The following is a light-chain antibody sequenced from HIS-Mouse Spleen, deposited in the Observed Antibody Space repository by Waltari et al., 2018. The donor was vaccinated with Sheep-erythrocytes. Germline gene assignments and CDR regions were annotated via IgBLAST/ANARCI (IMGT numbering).Light chain of an antibody. Sequence: QSALTQPRSVSGSPGQSVTISCTGTSSDVGGYNYVSWYQQHPGIAPKLMIYDVSKRPSGVPDRFSGSKSGNTASLTISGLQAEDEADYYCCSYAGSYNHVFGTGTKVTVL. CDR3: CSYAGSYNHV. CDR2: DVS. CDR1: SSDVGGYNY. J-gene: IGLJ1*01. V-gene: IGLV2-11*01.